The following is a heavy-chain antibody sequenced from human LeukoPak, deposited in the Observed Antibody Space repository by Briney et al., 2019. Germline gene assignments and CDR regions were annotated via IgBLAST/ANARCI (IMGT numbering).Heavy chain of an antibody. CDR3: ARDHRYHYDSSGYYPDY. CDR2: INPSGGST. J-gene: IGHJ4*02. D-gene: IGHD3-22*01. V-gene: IGHV1-46*01. CDR1: GYTFTSYF. Sequence: GASVKVSCKASGYTFTSYFIHWVRQAPGQGLEWMGIINPSGGSTSYAQNFQGRVTMTRDTSTSTVYMELSSLRSEDTAVYYCARDHRYHYDSSGYYPDYWGQGTLVTVSS.